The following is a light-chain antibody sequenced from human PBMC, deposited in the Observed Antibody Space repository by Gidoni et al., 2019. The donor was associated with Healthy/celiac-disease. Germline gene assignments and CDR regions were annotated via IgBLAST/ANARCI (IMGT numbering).Light chain of an antibody. CDR1: QSISSY. J-gene: IGKJ4*01. CDR2: AAS. CDR3: QQSYSTLT. Sequence: DIQMTQSPSSLSASVGDRFTITCRASQSISSYLNWYQQKPGKAPKLLIYAASSSQSGVPSRFSGSGSGTDFTLTISSLQPEDFATYYCQQSYSTLTFGGGTKVEIK. V-gene: IGKV1-39*01.